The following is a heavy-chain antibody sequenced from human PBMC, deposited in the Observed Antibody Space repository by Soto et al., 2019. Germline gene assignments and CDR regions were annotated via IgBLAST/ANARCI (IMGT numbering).Heavy chain of an antibody. Sequence: QVQLVESGGGVVQPGRSLRLSCAASGFTFSSYGMHWVRQAPGKGLEWVAVISYDGSNKYYADSVKGRFTISRDNSKNTLYLQMNSLRAEDTAVYYCAKDRLGGNPTGPYYYYGMDVWGQGTTVTVSS. CDR3: AKDRLGGNPTGPYYYYGMDV. CDR1: GFTFSSYG. V-gene: IGHV3-30*18. J-gene: IGHJ6*02. CDR2: ISYDGSNK. D-gene: IGHD2-15*01.